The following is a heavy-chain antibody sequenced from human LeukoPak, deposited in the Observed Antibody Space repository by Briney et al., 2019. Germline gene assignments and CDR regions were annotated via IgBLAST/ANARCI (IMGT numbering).Heavy chain of an antibody. D-gene: IGHD1-26*01. CDR2: ISAYNGNT. J-gene: IGHJ4*02. Sequence: ASVKVSCKASGYTFTSYGISRVRQAPGQGLEWMGWISAYNGNTNYAQKLQGRVTMTTDTSTSTAYMELRSLRSDDTAVYYCARDPQALVGATIDYWGQETLVTVSS. V-gene: IGHV1-18*01. CDR3: ARDPQALVGATIDY. CDR1: GYTFTSYG.